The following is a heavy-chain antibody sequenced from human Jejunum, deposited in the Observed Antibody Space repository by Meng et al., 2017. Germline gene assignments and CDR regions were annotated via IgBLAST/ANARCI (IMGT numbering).Heavy chain of an antibody. D-gene: IGHD1-1*01. V-gene: IGHV4-34*01. CDR1: RGACNGFY. J-gene: IGHJ4*02. CDR3: ARLTLLEYLSYGLPYFEY. Sequence: GDGLVSPAGTLSPASAVWRGACNGFYCLWLRQSPGRGLEWIGGINQSGLTHYNPSLVGRATLSVDPSKQQFSLELKSMTAADTAVYYCARLTLLEYLSYGLPYFEYWGQGGLVTVSS. CDR2: INQSGLT.